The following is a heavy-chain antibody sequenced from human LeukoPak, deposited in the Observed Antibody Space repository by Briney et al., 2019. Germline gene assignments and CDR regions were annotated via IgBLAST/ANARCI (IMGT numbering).Heavy chain of an antibody. V-gene: IGHV3-21*01. Sequence: GGSLRHSCAASGFTFSSYSMNWVRQAPGKGLEWVSSISSSSSYIYYADSVKGRFTISRDNAKNSLYLQMNSLRAEDTAVYYCATTDCSSTSCYSYYYYGMDVWGQGTTVTVSS. CDR1: GFTFSSYS. D-gene: IGHD2-2*01. CDR3: ATTDCSSTSCYSYYYYGMDV. CDR2: ISSSSSYI. J-gene: IGHJ6*02.